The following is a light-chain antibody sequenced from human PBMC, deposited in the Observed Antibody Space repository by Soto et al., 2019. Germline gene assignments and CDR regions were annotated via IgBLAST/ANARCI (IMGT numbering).Light chain of an antibody. V-gene: IGLV2-23*01. CDR1: SSDVGSYNL. CDR3: CSYAGSSTGVYV. J-gene: IGLJ1*01. CDR2: EGS. Sequence: QSALTQPASVSGSPGQSITISCTGTSSDVGSYNLVSWYQQHPGKAPKLMIYEGSKRPSGVSNRFSGSKSGNTASLTISGLQAEDEADYYCCSYAGSSTGVYVCGTGTKVTVL.